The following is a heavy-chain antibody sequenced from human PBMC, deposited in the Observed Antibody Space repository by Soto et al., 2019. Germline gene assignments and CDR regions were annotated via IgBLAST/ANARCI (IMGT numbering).Heavy chain of an antibody. J-gene: IGHJ5*02. CDR1: GGSISDGYY. Sequence: TLSLTFTVSGGSISDGYYWSWIRQHPGKGLEWIGSISDSGSTSYNPSLKSRLTISVDTSKNQFSLNLRSVTAADTAVYYCARRDRSGFSYWLDTWGQGTLVTVSS. V-gene: IGHV4-31*03. D-gene: IGHD3-22*01. CDR2: ISDSGST. CDR3: ARRDRSGFSYWLDT.